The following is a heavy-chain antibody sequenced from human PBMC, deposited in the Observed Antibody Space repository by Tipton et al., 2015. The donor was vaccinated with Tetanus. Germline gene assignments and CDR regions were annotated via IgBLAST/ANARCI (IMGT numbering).Heavy chain of an antibody. CDR3: ARHGSIGARQNRFDA. CDR2: IFPSDSET. CDR1: GYIFTNYW. V-gene: IGHV5-51*01. D-gene: IGHD6-6*01. Sequence: QLVQSGAEVKKPGEFLKISCKASGYIFTNYWIAWVRQMPGKGLEYMGIIFPSDSETRYNPTFRGQVTMSVDKATNTAYLQWSSLVASDSAVYYCARHGSIGARQNRFDAWGQGTPVTVSS. J-gene: IGHJ5*02.